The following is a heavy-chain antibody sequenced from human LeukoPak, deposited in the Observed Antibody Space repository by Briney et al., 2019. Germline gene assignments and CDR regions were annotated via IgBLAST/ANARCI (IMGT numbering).Heavy chain of an antibody. CDR1: GGSISSSSYY. J-gene: IGHJ4*02. Sequence: SETLSLTCTVSGGSISSSSYYWGWIRQPPGKGLEWIGSIYYSGSTYYNPSLKSRVTISVDTSKNQFSLKLSSVTAADTAVYCCARHLYGSGLHRVDYWGQGTLVTVSS. D-gene: IGHD6-19*01. CDR3: ARHLYGSGLHRVDY. CDR2: IYYSGST. V-gene: IGHV4-39*01.